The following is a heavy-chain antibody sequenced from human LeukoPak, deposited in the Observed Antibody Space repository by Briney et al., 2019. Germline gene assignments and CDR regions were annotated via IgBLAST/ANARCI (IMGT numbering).Heavy chain of an antibody. CDR2: ISHIGST. V-gene: IGHV4-59*11. D-gene: IGHD1-14*01. Sequence: PSETLSLTCAVSGDSITGHYLTWIRQPPGKGLEWIGYISHIGSTNYNPSLKRRVTISVDTSKNQFSLKLTSVTAADTALYYCARDRISINALDMWGQGTMVTVSS. J-gene: IGHJ3*02. CDR3: ARDRISINALDM. CDR1: GDSITGHY.